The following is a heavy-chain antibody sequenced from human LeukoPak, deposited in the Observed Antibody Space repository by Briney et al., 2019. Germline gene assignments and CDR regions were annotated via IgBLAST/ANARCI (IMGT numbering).Heavy chain of an antibody. CDR1: GFHFQYAW. CDR2: IKSKRDGETR. V-gene: IGHV3-15*01. CDR3: TSLVGSPTY. J-gene: IGHJ4*02. D-gene: IGHD4-23*01. Sequence: PGGSLRLSCAGSGFHFQYAWMTWVRQAPGEGLEWVGRIKSKRDGETRDYAALVKSRFSISRDDSKNTVYLQMNSLRTDDTAVYYCTSLVGSPTYWGQGTLVAVSS.